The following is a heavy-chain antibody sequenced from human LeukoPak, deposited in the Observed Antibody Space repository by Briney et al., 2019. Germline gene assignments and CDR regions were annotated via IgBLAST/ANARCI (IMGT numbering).Heavy chain of an antibody. D-gene: IGHD3-9*01. CDR3: AKDSYDILTGYLAA. CDR2: ISGSGGST. J-gene: IGHJ5*02. Sequence: GGSLRLSCAPSGFTFSSYAMTWVRQAPGKGLEWVSAISGSGGSTYYADSVKGRFTISRDNSKNTLYLQMNSLRAEDTAVYYCAKDSYDILTGYLAAWGQGTLVTVSS. CDR1: GFTFSSYA. V-gene: IGHV3-23*01.